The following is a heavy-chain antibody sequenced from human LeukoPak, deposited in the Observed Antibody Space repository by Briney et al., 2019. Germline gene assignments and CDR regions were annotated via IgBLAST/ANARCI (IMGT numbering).Heavy chain of an antibody. CDR2: ISSTGRTM. Sequence: GGSLRLSCADSGFTFSNYEMVWVRQAPGKGLEWVSYISSTGRTMYCADSVKGRFTISRDNAKKSLYLQMNSLRAEDTAVYYCARLSRATPDYWGQGTLVTVSS. CDR1: GFTFSNYE. J-gene: IGHJ4*02. V-gene: IGHV3-48*03. CDR3: ARLSRATPDY.